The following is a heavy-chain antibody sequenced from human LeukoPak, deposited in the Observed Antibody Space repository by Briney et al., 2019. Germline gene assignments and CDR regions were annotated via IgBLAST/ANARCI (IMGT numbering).Heavy chain of an antibody. CDR2: ISSSSSTI. CDR3: AKKGILAPAPFDY. CDR1: GFTFSSYW. D-gene: IGHD5-18*01. J-gene: IGHJ4*02. Sequence: PGGSLRLSCAASGFTFSSYWMHWVRQAPGKGLEWVSYISSSSSTIYYADSVKGRFTISRDNSKNTVYLQMNSLRAEDTAVYYCAKKGILAPAPFDYWGQGALVTVPS. V-gene: IGHV3-48*01.